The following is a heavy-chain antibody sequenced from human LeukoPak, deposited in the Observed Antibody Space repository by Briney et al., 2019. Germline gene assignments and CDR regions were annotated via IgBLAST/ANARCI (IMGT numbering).Heavy chain of an antibody. CDR3: ARRRLGYYFDY. V-gene: IGHV4-39*01. Sequence: TSETPSLTCTVSGDSISSSSYYWGWNRQPPGKGLEWIGEINPRGSTNYNPSLKSRVTLSADTSKNQFSLTLNSVTAADTAVYYCARRRLGYYFDYWGQGTLVTVSS. J-gene: IGHJ4*02. D-gene: IGHD5-24*01. CDR2: INPRGST. CDR1: GDSISSSSYY.